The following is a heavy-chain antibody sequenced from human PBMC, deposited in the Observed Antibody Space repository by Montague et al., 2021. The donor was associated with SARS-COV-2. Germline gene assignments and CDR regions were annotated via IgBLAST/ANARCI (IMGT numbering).Heavy chain of an antibody. CDR1: SGSLSGYY. Sequence: SETLSLTCAVYSGSLSGYYWSWIRQPPGKGLEWIGYIYYSGSTNYNPSLKSRVTISIDTSKNQFSLELSSVTAADMAVYYCASPGGYCTGGSCYYAYWGQGTLVTVSS. CDR3: ASPGGYCTGGSCYYAY. CDR2: IYYSGST. V-gene: IGHV4-59*01. D-gene: IGHD2-15*01. J-gene: IGHJ4*02.